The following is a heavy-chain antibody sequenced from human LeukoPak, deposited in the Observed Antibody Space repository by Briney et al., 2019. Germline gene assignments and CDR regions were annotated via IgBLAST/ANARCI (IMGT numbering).Heavy chain of an antibody. J-gene: IGHJ4*02. CDR1: GFTFSSYS. D-gene: IGHD2-15*01. Sequence: GGSLRLSCAASGFTFSSYSMNWVRQAPGKGLEWVSVIYSGGSTYYTDSVKGRFTISKDNSKNTLYLQMNSLRAEDTAVYYCARGYCSGGSCAHFPDYFDYWGQGTLVTVSS. V-gene: IGHV3-66*01. CDR2: IYSGGST. CDR3: ARGYCSGGSCAHFPDYFDY.